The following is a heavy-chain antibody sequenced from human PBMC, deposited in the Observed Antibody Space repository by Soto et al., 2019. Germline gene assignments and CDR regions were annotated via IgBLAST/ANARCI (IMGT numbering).Heavy chain of an antibody. Sequence: GGSLRLSCAASGFTFSSYGMHWVRQAPGKGLEWVAVIWYDGSNKYYADSVKGRFTISRDNSKNTLYLQMNSLRAEDTAVYYCARERSVVTAIWSYYYYGMDVWGQGTTVTVSS. D-gene: IGHD2-21*02. J-gene: IGHJ6*02. CDR3: ARERSVVTAIWSYYYYGMDV. CDR1: GFTFSSYG. V-gene: IGHV3-33*01. CDR2: IWYDGSNK.